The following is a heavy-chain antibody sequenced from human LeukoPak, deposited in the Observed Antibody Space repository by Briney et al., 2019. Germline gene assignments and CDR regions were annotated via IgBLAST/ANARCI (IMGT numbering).Heavy chain of an antibody. CDR1: GFTFSSYG. CDR3: ARDPNTAGTQKDFQY. V-gene: IGHV3-48*02. CDR2: ISSSSSTI. Sequence: GGSLRLSCAASGFTFSSYGMHWVRQAPGKGLEWVSYISSSSSTIYYADSVKGRFTISRDNAKSSLYLQMNSLRNEDTAVYYCARDPNTAGTQKDFQYWGQGALVTVSS. D-gene: IGHD6-13*01. J-gene: IGHJ4*02.